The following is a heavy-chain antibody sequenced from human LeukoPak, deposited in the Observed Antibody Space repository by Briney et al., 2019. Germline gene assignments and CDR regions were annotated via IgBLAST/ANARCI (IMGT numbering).Heavy chain of an antibody. CDR2: VYYSGST. J-gene: IGHJ5*02. CDR1: GGSISSGGYY. Sequence: SETLSLTCTVSGGSISSGGYYWSWIRQHPGKGLEWIGYVYYSGSTYYNPSLKSRVTISVDTSKNQFSLKLSSVTAADTAVYYCARFWYCGGDCYSQPTWFDPWGQGTLVTVSS. V-gene: IGHV4-31*03. D-gene: IGHD2-21*02. CDR3: ARFWYCGGDCYSQPTWFDP.